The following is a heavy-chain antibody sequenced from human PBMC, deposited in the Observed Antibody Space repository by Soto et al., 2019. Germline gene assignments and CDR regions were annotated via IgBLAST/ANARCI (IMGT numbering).Heavy chain of an antibody. CDR1: GGSISGYY. Sequence: TSETLSLTCAVSGGSISGYYWSWIRQPPGKGLEWIGYIYYSGSTNYNPSLKSRVTISVDKSKNQFSLKLSSVTAADTAVYYCASLRFGEPPLFDPWGQGTLVTVSS. V-gene: IGHV4-59*01. J-gene: IGHJ5*02. D-gene: IGHD3-10*01. CDR3: ASLRFGEPPLFDP. CDR2: IYYSGST.